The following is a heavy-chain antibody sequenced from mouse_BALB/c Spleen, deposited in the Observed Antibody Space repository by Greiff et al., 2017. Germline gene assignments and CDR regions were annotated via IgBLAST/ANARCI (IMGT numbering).Heavy chain of an antibody. CDR3: ASGGYYEGIDY. CDR1: GYSFTDYI. J-gene: IGHJ2*01. Sequence: EVQLQQTGPELVKPGASVKISCKASGYSFTDYIMLWVKQSHGKSLEWIGNINPYYGSTSYNLKFKGKATLTVDKSSSTAYMQLNSLTSEDSAVYYCASGGYYEGIDYWGQGTTLTVSS. D-gene: IGHD2-3*01. CDR2: INPYYGST. V-gene: IGHV1-39*01.